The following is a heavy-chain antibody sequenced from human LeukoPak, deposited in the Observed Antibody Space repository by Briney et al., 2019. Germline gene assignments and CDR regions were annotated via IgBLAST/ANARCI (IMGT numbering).Heavy chain of an antibody. CDR1: GGSFSGYY. Sequence: SETLSLTCAVYGGSFSGYYWSWIRQPPGKGLEWIGEINHSGSTNYNPSLKSRVTISADTSENQFSLELSSVTAADTAVYYCARHFFDWFRMKWFDPWGQGTLVTVSS. CDR2: INHSGST. D-gene: IGHD3-9*01. CDR3: ARHFFDWFRMKWFDP. V-gene: IGHV4-34*01. J-gene: IGHJ5*02.